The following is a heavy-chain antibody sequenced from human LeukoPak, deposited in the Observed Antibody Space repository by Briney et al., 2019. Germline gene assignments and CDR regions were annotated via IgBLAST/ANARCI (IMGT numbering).Heavy chain of an antibody. CDR3: AKDQNTVATAPFDY. J-gene: IGHJ4*02. D-gene: IGHD4-17*01. Sequence: PGRSLRLSCAASGFTFSSYAMHWVRQAPGKGLEWVSAINSAGSTYYGDSVRGRFTISRDNSKNVLYLQMNSLRAEDTALYYCAKDQNTVATAPFDYWGQGTLVTVSS. CDR1: GFTFSSYA. V-gene: IGHV3-23*01. CDR2: INSAGST.